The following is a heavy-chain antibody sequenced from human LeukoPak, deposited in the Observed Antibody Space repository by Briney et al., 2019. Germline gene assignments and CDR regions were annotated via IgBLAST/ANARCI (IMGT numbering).Heavy chain of an antibody. J-gene: IGHJ4*02. Sequence: PSETLSLTCAVSGGSISSSNWWSWVRQPPGKGLEWIGEIYHSGSTNYNPSLKSQVTISVDKSKNQFSLKLSSVTAADTAVYYCARDPSHYYDSSGYDGYWGQGTLVTVSS. CDR2: IYHSGST. CDR1: GGSISSSNW. D-gene: IGHD3-22*01. V-gene: IGHV4-4*02. CDR3: ARDPSHYYDSSGYDGY.